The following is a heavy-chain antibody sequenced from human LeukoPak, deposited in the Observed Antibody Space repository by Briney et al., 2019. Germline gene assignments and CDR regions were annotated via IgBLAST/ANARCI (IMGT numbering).Heavy chain of an antibody. V-gene: IGHV4-61*03. Sequence: SETLSLTCTVSGGSVSNGNYYWSWLRQPPGKALEWIGYIYYTGKTYYNPSLEGRVTILVDTSRNHFSVKLSSVTAADTAVYYCARSQNYYGSGDYWSQGTLVTVSS. CDR3: ARSQNYYGSGDY. D-gene: IGHD3-10*01. CDR1: GGSVSNGNYY. J-gene: IGHJ4*02. CDR2: IYYTGKT.